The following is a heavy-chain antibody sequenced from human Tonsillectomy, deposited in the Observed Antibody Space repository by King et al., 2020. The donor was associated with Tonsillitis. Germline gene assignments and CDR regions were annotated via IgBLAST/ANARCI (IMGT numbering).Heavy chain of an antibody. Sequence: VQLVESGGGLVKPGGSLRLSCAASGFTFSSYSMNCFRQAPGKGLEWVSSISSSSSYIYYADSEKGRFTISRDNAKNSLYLQMNSLRAEDTAVYYCARGGDYGDYWGQGTLVTVSS. CDR1: GFTFSSYS. V-gene: IGHV3-21*01. CDR2: ISSSSSYI. J-gene: IGHJ4*02. CDR3: ARGGDYGDY. D-gene: IGHD4-17*01.